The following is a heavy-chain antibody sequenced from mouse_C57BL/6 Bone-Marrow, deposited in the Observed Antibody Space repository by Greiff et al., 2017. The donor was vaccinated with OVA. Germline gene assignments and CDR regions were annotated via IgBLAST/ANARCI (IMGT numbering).Heavy chain of an antibody. CDR3: AREDGNYDY. V-gene: IGHV1-59*01. CDR1: GYTFTSYW. D-gene: IGHD2-1*01. J-gene: IGHJ2*01. Sequence: QVQLKQPGAELVRPGTSVKLSCKASGYTFTSYWMHWVKQRPGQGLEWIGVIDPSDSYTNYNQKFKGKATLTVDTSSSTAYMQLSSLTSEDSAVYYCAREDGNYDYWGQGTTLTVSS. CDR2: IDPSDSYT.